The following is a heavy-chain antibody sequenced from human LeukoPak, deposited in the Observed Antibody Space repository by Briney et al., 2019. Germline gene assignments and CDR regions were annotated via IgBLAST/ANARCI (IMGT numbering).Heavy chain of an antibody. Sequence: SETLSLTCTVSGGSISSNYWSWIRQPPGKGLEWIGYIYYSGSTNYNPSLKSRVTISVDTSKNQFSLKLSSVTAADTAVYYCARGKKDGYNFSGYYHYYYMDVWGKGTTVTISS. CDR3: ARGKKDGYNFSGYYHYYYMDV. CDR1: GGSISSNY. V-gene: IGHV4-59*01. J-gene: IGHJ6*03. D-gene: IGHD5-24*01. CDR2: IYYSGST.